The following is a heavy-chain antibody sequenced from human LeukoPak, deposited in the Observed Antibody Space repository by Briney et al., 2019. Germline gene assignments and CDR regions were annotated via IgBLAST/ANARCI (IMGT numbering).Heavy chain of an antibody. V-gene: IGHV4-61*01. J-gene: IGHJ4*02. CDR1: GGSVSSGRYY. Sequence: PSETLSLTCTVAGGSVSSGRYYWSWNRQPPGKGLEWMGSIYYSGSTNYNTSLKSRITISVDTSKNQFSVKMSSVTAADTAVYYCARDRSRDGYNDYWGQGTLVTVSS. CDR3: ARDRSRDGYNDY. D-gene: IGHD5-24*01. CDR2: IYYSGST.